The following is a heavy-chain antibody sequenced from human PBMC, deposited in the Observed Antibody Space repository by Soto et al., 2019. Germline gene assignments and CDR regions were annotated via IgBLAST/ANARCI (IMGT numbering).Heavy chain of an antibody. Sequence: SETLSLTCTVSGGSVSSGSYYWSWIRQPPGKGLEWIGYIYYSGSTNYNPSLKSRVTISVDTSKNQFSLKLSSVTAADTAVYYCARDGYYYDSSGYLWFDPWGQRTLVTVSS. CDR1: GGSVSSGSYY. D-gene: IGHD3-22*01. V-gene: IGHV4-61*01. CDR2: IYYSGST. J-gene: IGHJ5*02. CDR3: ARDGYYYDSSGYLWFDP.